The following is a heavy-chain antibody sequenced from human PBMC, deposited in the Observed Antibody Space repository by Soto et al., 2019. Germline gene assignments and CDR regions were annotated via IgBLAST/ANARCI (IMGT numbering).Heavy chain of an antibody. Sequence: ASVKVSCKASGFTFTNSAVQWVRQARGQRLEWIGWIVAGNGNTKYAQKFQGRVTITRDTSASTAYMELSSLRSEDTAVYYCARVSDSGSYPYWGQGTLVTVSS. CDR3: ARVSDSGSYPY. V-gene: IGHV1-3*01. CDR2: IVAGNGNT. D-gene: IGHD1-26*01. CDR1: GFTFTNSA. J-gene: IGHJ4*02.